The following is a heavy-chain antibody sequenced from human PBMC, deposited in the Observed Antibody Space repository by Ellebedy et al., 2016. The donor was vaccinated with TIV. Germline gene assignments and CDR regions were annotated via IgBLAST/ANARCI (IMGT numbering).Heavy chain of an antibody. CDR3: ARTRFLNYFDY. D-gene: IGHD2/OR15-2a*01. V-gene: IGHV3-53*01. CDR1: GFTFSDYY. Sequence: GESLKISCAASGFTFSDYYMSWVRQAPGKGLEWVSIIYSVGSTYYTDAVKGRFTISRDNSKNTLYLQMNSLRAEDTAVYYCARTRFLNYFDYWGQGTLVTVSS. J-gene: IGHJ4*02. CDR2: IYSVGST.